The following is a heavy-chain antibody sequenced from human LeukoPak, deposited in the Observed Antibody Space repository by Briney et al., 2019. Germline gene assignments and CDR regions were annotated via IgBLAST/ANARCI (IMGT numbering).Heavy chain of an antibody. CDR1: GFTFSDYY. Sequence: GGSLRLSCAASGFTFSDYYMSWIRQAPGKGLEWVSYISSSGSTIYYADSVKGRFTFSRDNAKNSLYLQMNSLRAEDTAVYYCARVLSRIAAAGTVDWFDPWGQGTLVTVSS. CDR3: ARVLSRIAAAGTVDWFDP. D-gene: IGHD6-13*01. CDR2: ISSSGSTI. J-gene: IGHJ5*02. V-gene: IGHV3-11*01.